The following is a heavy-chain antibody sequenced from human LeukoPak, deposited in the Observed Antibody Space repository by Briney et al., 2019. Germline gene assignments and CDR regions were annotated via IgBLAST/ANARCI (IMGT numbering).Heavy chain of an antibody. D-gene: IGHD3-22*01. J-gene: IGHJ5*02. V-gene: IGHV1-46*01. CDR2: INPSGGST. Sequence: ALVKVSCKASGYTFTSYYMHWVRQAPGQGLEWMGIINPSGGSTSYAQKFQGRVTMTRDTSTSTVYMELSSLRSEDTAVYYCARDLSSGYSWFDPWGQGTLVTVSS. CDR1: GYTFTSYY. CDR3: ARDLSSGYSWFDP.